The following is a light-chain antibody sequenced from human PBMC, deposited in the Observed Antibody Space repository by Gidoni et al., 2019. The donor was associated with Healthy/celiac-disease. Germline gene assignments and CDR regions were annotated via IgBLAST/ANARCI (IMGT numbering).Light chain of an antibody. Sequence: DIQMTQSPSSLSASVGDRVTITCQASQDISNYLNGYQQKPGKAPKLLIYDASNLETGVPSRFSGSGSGTDFTFTISSLQPEDIATYYCQQYDNLPVTFGPGTKVDIK. J-gene: IGKJ3*01. CDR2: DAS. CDR1: QDISNY. V-gene: IGKV1-33*01. CDR3: QQYDNLPVT.